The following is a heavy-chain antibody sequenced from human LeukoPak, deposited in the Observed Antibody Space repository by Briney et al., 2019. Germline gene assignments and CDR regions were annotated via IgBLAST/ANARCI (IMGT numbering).Heavy chain of an antibody. CDR2: IKQDGSEK. CDR1: GFTFSSHW. CDR3: ARVLRDYYFDY. J-gene: IGHJ4*02. D-gene: IGHD3-9*01. V-gene: IGHV3-7*01. Sequence: PGGSLRLSCAASGFTFSSHWISWVRQAPGKGLEWVADIKQDGSEKYYVDSVKGRFTISRDSAKNSLYLQMNSLRAEDTAVYYCARVLRDYYFDYWGQGTLVTVSS.